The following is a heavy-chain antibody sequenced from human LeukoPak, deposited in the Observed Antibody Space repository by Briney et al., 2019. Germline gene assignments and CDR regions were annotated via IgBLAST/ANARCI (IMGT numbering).Heavy chain of an antibody. Sequence: SETLSLTCTVSGGSISSYYWSWIRQPPGKGLEWIGYIYYSGSTNYNPSLKSRVTISVDTSKNQFSLKLSSVTAADTAVYYCARAFGYSSGWYRYFDYWGQGTLVTVSS. J-gene: IGHJ4*02. V-gene: IGHV4-59*01. CDR3: ARAFGYSSGWYRYFDY. CDR2: IYYSGST. CDR1: GGSISSYY. D-gene: IGHD6-19*01.